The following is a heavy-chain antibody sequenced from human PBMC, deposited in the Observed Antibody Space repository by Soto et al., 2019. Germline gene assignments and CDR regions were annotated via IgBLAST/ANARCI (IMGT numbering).Heavy chain of an antibody. CDR3: ARASSWFVTDY. V-gene: IGHV1-69*04. Sequence: SLKVSCKASGGTFSIYPISWVRQAPGQGLEWMGRIISILGIANYAQKFQGRVTITGDKSTSTAYMELSSLRSEDTAVYYCARASSWFVTDYWGQGTLVTVSS. CDR1: GGTFSIYP. CDR2: IISILGIA. J-gene: IGHJ4*02. D-gene: IGHD6-13*01.